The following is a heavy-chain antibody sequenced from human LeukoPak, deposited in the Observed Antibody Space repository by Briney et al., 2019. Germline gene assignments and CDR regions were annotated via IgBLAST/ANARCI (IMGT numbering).Heavy chain of an antibody. D-gene: IGHD2-8*01. CDR1: GFTFSSYG. Sequence: PGGSLRLSCAASGFTFSSYGMHWVRQAPGKGLEWVTFIRYDGSNKYYADSVKGRFTISRDNSKNTLYLQMNSLRAEDTAIYYCAKDLGLMVYAAQDYWGQGTLVTVSS. CDR2: IRYDGSNK. J-gene: IGHJ4*02. V-gene: IGHV3-30*02. CDR3: AKDLGLMVYAAQDY.